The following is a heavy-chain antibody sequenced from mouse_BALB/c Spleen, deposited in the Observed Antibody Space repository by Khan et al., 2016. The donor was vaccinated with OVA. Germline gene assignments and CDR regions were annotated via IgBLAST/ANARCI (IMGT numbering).Heavy chain of an antibody. D-gene: IGHD1-1*01. CDR1: GFTFSTYG. V-gene: IGHV5-6*01. CDR2: VSTGGTYT. Sequence: EVELVESGGDLVKPGGSLKLSCAASGFTFSTYGMSWVRQTPDRRLEWVATVSTGGTYTYHLDSVKGRFTISRDNAKNTLYLQMSSLKSEDTTMFYCTRLAYYYGSEGFAYWGQGTLVTVSA. CDR3: TRLAYYYGSEGFAY. J-gene: IGHJ3*01.